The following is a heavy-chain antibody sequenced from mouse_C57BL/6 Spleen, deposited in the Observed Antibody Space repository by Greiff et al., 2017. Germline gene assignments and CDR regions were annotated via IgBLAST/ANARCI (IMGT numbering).Heavy chain of an antibody. CDR1: GYTFTSYT. CDR2: INPSSGYT. CDR3: ARFLDGYYVHCDY. Sequence: VQLQQSGAELARPGASVKMSCKASGYTFTSYTMHWVKQRPGQGLEWIGYINPSSGYTKYNQKFKDKATLTADKSSSTAYMQLSSLTSEDSAVYYCARFLDGYYVHCDYWGQGTTLTVSS. J-gene: IGHJ2*01. D-gene: IGHD2-3*01. V-gene: IGHV1-4*01.